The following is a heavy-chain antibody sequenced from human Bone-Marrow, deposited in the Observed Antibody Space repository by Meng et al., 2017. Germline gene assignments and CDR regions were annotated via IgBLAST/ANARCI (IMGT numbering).Heavy chain of an antibody. V-gene: IGHV1-2*06. CDR3: VGDECISAAGILSGDY. D-gene: IGHD6-13*01. CDR1: GYTVSAFC. CDR2: ICPGSGSA. J-gene: IGHJ4*02. Sequence: PGAAMQVAHVPLGYTVSAFCLHWYGLTPVHGPDGMGLICPGSGSARYAQNFQGRFTMTRYTSISTTYMELIILRSDDTAVYYCVGDECISAAGILSGDYWGQGTLVTVSS.